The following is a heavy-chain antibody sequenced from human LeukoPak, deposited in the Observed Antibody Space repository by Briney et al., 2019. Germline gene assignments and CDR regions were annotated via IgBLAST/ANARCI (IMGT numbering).Heavy chain of an antibody. CDR2: TYYRSKWYN. CDR1: GDSVSSNSAA. CDR3: ARALRYSSGWALDY. D-gene: IGHD6-19*01. V-gene: IGHV6-1*01. Sequence: SQTLSLTCAISGDSVSSNSAAWNWIRQSPSRGLEWLGRTYYRSKWYNDYAVSVRSRITINPDTSKNQFSLQLNSVTPEDTAVYYCARALRYSSGWALDYWGQGTLVTVSS. J-gene: IGHJ4*02.